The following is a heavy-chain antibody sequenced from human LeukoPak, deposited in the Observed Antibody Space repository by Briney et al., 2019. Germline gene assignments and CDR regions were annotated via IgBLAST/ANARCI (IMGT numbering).Heavy chain of an antibody. J-gene: IGHJ4*02. CDR2: ISGSGGST. Sequence: AGESLRLSCAASGFTFSSYAMSWVRQAPGKGLEWVSAISGSGGSTYYADSVKGRFTISRDNSKNTLYLQMNSLRAEDTAVYYCAKGADYGSVFDCWGQGTLVTVSS. CDR1: GFTFSSYA. D-gene: IGHD3-10*01. V-gene: IGHV3-23*01. CDR3: AKGADYGSVFDC.